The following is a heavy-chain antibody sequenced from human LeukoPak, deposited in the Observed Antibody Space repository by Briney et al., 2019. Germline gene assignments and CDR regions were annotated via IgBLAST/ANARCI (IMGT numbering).Heavy chain of an antibody. V-gene: IGHV1-46*01. CDR3: ARHYCSSTSCPDVFDP. CDR1: GYTFTSNY. CDR2: ISPSGGST. D-gene: IGHD2-2*01. J-gene: IGHJ5*02. Sequence: ASVKVSCKAFGYTFTSNYMHWVRQAPGQGPEWMGVISPSGGSTTYAQKFQGRVTLTRDTSTSTAYMELRSLRSDDTAVYYCARHYCSSTSCPDVFDPWGQGTLVTVSS.